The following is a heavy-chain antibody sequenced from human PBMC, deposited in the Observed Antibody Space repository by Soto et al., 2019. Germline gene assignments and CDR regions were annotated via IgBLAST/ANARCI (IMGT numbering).Heavy chain of an antibody. CDR3: AHIIGGGYVYAFDI. D-gene: IGHD5-12*01. Sequence: QITLKESGPTLVNPTQTLTLTCTFSGFSLSTSGVAVGWIRQAPGKALEWLAVVYGDDDKRYSLALKSRLTITTETSDNQGVLTTANTDPVDTAPYSCAHIIGGGYVYAFDIWGQGTMVTVSS. J-gene: IGHJ3*02. CDR2: VYGDDDK. CDR1: GFSLSTSGVA. V-gene: IGHV2-5*02.